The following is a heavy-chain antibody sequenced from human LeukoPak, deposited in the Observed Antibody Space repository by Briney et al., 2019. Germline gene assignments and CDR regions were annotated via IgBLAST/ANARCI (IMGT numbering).Heavy chain of an antibody. CDR2: IKQDGSDK. Sequence: GGSLRLSCVASGFTFSSYWMSWVRQAPGKGLEWVANIKQDGSDKYYVDSVKGRFTISRDNAKNSLYLQMNSRRAEDTAVYYCAGGQKLGFWGQGTLVTVSS. CDR1: GFTFSSYW. D-gene: IGHD6-13*01. J-gene: IGHJ4*02. CDR3: AGGQKLGF. V-gene: IGHV3-7*01.